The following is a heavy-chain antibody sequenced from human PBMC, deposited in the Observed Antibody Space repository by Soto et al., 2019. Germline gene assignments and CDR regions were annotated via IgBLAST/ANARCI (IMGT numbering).Heavy chain of an antibody. Sequence: SETLSLTCAVYGGSFSGYYWSWIRQPPGKGLEWIGEINHSGSTNYNPSLKSRVTISVDTSKNQFSLKLSSVTAADTAVYYCARGRLVGSYYMDVWGKGTTVTVSS. CDR3: ARGRLVGSYYMDV. D-gene: IGHD2-15*01. J-gene: IGHJ6*03. V-gene: IGHV4-34*01. CDR1: GGSFSGYY. CDR2: INHSGST.